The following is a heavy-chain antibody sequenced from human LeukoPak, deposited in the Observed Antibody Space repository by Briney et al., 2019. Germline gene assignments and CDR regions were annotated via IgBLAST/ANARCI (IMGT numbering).Heavy chain of an antibody. Sequence: GASVKVSCKASGYTLTGYYMHWVRQAPGQGLEWMGWINPNNGGTNYAQKFQGRVTMTRDTSISTAYMELSRLTSDDTAVYYCARGRGTTSSNFDYWGQGTLVTVSS. V-gene: IGHV1-2*02. D-gene: IGHD2-2*01. CDR3: ARGRGTTSSNFDY. CDR1: GYTLTGYY. CDR2: INPNNGGT. J-gene: IGHJ4*02.